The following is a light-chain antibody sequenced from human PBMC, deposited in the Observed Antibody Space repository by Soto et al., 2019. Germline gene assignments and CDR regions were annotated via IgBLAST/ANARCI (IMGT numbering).Light chain of an antibody. Sequence: DIVFAQSPSTLSLSPGERTTLSCKSSQSVSSSYLAWYQQKPGQAPRLLIYGASSRATGIPDRFSGSGSGTDFTLTISRLEPEDFAVYYCQQYGSSPRTFGQGTKVDIK. CDR2: GAS. CDR3: QQYGSSPRT. V-gene: IGKV3-20*01. CDR1: QSVSSSY. J-gene: IGKJ1*01.